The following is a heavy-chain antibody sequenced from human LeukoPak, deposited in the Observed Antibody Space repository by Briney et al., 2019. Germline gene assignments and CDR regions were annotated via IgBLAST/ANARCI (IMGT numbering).Heavy chain of an antibody. J-gene: IGHJ4*02. D-gene: IGHD3-22*01. CDR3: AKDRTSGCFDF. V-gene: IGHV3-30*18. CDR1: GFIFSYFG. Sequence: GGSLRLSCAASGFIFSYFGMHWVRQAPGKGLEWVALISYDGSNQYYADSVKGRFTISRDNSKNTLYLQMNSLRTEDTAVYYCAKDRTSGCFDFWGQGTLVTVSS. CDR2: ISYDGSNQ.